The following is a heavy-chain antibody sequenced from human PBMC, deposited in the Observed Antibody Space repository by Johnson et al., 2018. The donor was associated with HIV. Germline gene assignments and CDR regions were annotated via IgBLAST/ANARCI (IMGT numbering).Heavy chain of an antibody. CDR2: IYSGGST. CDR3: ARDSGPSDFWSGYRLVVAFNI. Sequence: EMQLVESGGGLVQPGGSLRLSCAASGFTVSSNYMSWVRQAPGKGLEWVSVIYSGGSTYYADSVKGRFTISRDNSKNTLHLQMNSLRAEDAAVYYCARDSGPSDFWSGYRLVVAFNIWGQGTMVTVSS. D-gene: IGHD3-3*01. V-gene: IGHV3-66*01. CDR1: GFTVSSNY. J-gene: IGHJ3*02.